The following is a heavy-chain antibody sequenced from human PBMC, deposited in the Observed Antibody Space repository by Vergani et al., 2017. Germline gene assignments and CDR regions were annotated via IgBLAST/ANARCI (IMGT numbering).Heavy chain of an antibody. D-gene: IGHD2-21*02. CDR2: IYHSGST. CDR1: GYSISSTYY. V-gene: IGHV4-38-2*01. Sequence: QGQLQESGPGLVKPSETLSLTCAVSGYSISSTYYWGWIRQPPGKGLEWIGSIYHSGSTYNNPSLKSRVTISVDTSKNQFSLKLSSVTAADTAGYYCARHRGDNDRGGMDVWGQGTTVTVSS. J-gene: IGHJ6*02. CDR3: ARHRGDNDRGGMDV.